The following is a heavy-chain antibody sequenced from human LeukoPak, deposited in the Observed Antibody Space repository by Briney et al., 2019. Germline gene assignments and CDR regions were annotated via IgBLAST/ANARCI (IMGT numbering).Heavy chain of an antibody. J-gene: IGHJ4*02. CDR3: AREILAPGKTHDY. V-gene: IGHV3-74*01. CDR1: GFTFSNYW. Sequence: GGSLRLSCVASGFTFSNYWMHWVRQVPGKGLVWVSRINDDGSATFYADSVKGRFTISRDNAKNTLFLQINSLRAEDTAVYYCAREILAPGKTHDYWGQGTLVTVSS. CDR2: INDDGSAT.